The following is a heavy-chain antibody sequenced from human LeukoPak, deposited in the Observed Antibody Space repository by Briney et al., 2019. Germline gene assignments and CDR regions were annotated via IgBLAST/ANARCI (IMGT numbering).Heavy chain of an antibody. CDR1: GYTFTGYF. CDR3: ARSIVVVRATVGFDQ. J-gene: IGHJ4*02. CDR2: INPNSGGT. Sequence: GASVKVSCKASGYTFTGYFMHWVRQAPGQGLEWMGWINPNSGGTNYAQKFQGRVTMTRDTSITTAYMELSRVTSDDTAVYYRARSIVVVRATVGFDQSGQGTLVTVSS. D-gene: IGHD3-22*01. V-gene: IGHV1-2*02.